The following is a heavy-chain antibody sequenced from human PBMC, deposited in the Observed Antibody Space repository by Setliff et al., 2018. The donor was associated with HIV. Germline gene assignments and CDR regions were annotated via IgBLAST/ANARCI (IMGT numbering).Heavy chain of an antibody. CDR2: ISYNGGT. V-gene: IGHV4-59*02. CDR3: ARDTFYLDY. CDR1: GGSVRRNY. D-gene: IGHD3-3*02. J-gene: IGHJ4*02. Sequence: SQTLSLTCTVSGGSVRRNYWGWIRQPPGRGLEWIGYISYNGGTNYNPSLKSRVAISLDTSKNQFSLKMRSVTAADTAIYYCARDTFYLDYWGQGALVTVSS.